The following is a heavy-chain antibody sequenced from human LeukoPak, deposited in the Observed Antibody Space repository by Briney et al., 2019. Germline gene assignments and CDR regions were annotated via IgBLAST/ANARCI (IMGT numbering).Heavy chain of an antibody. CDR1: GFTVSSSY. CDR2: FYRGDST. CDR3: AKDRHNYYYYGMDV. J-gene: IGHJ6*02. V-gene: IGHV3-53*05. Sequence: GGSLRLSCAASGFTVSSSYMYWVHQAPGKGLEWVSFFYRGDSTYYAESVRGRFTISRDNAKNSLYLQMNSLRPEDTALYYCAKDRHNYYYYGMDVWGQGTTVTVSS.